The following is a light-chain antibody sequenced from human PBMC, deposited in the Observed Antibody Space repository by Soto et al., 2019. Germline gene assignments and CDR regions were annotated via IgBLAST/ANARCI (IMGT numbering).Light chain of an antibody. CDR2: GAS. V-gene: IGKV3-20*01. Sequence: VLTKSPATLSLSPEERATLSCRASQSVSNNYLAWYQQKPGQAPRLLIYGASSRATGIPDRFSGSGSGTDFTLTISRLEPEDFAVYYCQQYGSSPWTFGEGTKVDVK. CDR1: QSVSNNY. J-gene: IGKJ1*01. CDR3: QQYGSSPWT.